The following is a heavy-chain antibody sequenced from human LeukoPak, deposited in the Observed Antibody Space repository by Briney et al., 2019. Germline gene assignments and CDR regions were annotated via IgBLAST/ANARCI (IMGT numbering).Heavy chain of an antibody. CDR1: GFTFDDYA. CDR3: AKSVYYYYMDV. CDR2: ISWNSGSI. V-gene: IGHV3-9*01. Sequence: GGSLRLSCAASGFTFDDYAMHWVRQAPGKGLEWVSGISWNSGSIGYADSVKGRFTISRDNAKNSLYLQMSSLRAEDTALYYCAKSVYYYYMDVWGKGTTVTVSS. J-gene: IGHJ6*03.